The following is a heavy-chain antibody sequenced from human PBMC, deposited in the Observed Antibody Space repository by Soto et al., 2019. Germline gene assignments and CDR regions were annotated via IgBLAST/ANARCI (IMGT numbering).Heavy chain of an antibody. CDR1: GDSISSGTHY. CDR3: VWRLTSIYNYFAS. CDR2: ISSSGNS. V-gene: IGHV4-31*06. Sequence: PSETLSLTCTVSGDSISSGTHYWNWIRQQPGKGLEWIGYISSSGNSYYSPSLKSRVFMSVDTSKNLFSLKLSSVTAADTAIYFFVWRLTSIYNYFASWAQGTQVPAPQ. J-gene: IGHJ4*02. D-gene: IGHD2-21*01.